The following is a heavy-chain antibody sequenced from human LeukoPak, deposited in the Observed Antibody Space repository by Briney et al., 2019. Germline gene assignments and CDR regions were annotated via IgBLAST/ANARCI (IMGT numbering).Heavy chain of an antibody. CDR1: GFTFSSYT. CDR2: ISASGTST. D-gene: IGHD6-13*01. CDR3: AKDLFYVKRDAADTDF. J-gene: IGHJ4*02. Sequence: GGSLRLSCAASGFTFSSYTMYWVRQAPGKGLEWVSAISASGTSTYYAVPVKGRFTISRDNSKNTLYLQMNSLRAEDTAVYYCAKDLFYVKRDAADTDFWGQGTLVTVSS. V-gene: IGHV3-23*01.